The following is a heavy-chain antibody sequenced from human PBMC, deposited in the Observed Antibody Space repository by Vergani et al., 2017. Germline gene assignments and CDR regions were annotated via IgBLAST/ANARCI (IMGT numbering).Heavy chain of an antibody. J-gene: IGHJ4*02. V-gene: IGHV3-20*04. CDR3: ARYIPSYCPNGVCYTDDY. CDR2: INWNGGST. D-gene: IGHD2-8*01. CDR1: GFTFDDYG. Sequence: EVQLVESGGGVVRPGGSLRLSCAASGFTFDDYGMSWVRQAPGKGLEWVSGINWNGGSTGYADSVKGRFTISRDNAKNSLYLQMNSLRAEDTALYYCARYIPSYCPNGVCYTDDYWGQGTMVTVSS.